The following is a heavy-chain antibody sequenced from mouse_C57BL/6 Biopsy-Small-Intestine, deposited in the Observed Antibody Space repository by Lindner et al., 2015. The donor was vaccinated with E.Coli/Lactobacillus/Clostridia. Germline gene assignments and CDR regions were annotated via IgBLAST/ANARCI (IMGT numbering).Heavy chain of an antibody. CDR3: AREGDYDYDVVDY. Sequence: VQLQESGAELVRPGASVKLSCTASGFNIKDDYMHWVKQRPEQGLEWIGWIDPENGDTEYASKFQGKATITADTSSNTAYLQLSSLTTEDSAIYYCAREGDYDYDVVDYWGQGTTLTVSS. V-gene: IGHV14-4*01. CDR2: IDPENGDT. CDR1: GFNIKDDY. D-gene: IGHD2-4*01. J-gene: IGHJ2*01.